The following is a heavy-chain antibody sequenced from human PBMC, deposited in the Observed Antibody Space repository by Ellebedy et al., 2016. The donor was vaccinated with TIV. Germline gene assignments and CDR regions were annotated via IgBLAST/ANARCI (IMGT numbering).Heavy chain of an antibody. D-gene: IGHD2-2*01. V-gene: IGHV1-69*05. J-gene: IGHJ3*01. CDR1: GGTFDNHG. CDR3: ARFMNDVVAGPDSKSMHAFDV. CDR2: IVPLYGIR. Sequence: SVKVSXKASGGTFDNHGISWVRQAPGQGLEWMGGIVPLYGIRNYAQKFQGRVTLSTDESTATAYMEIKSLTSDDTAAYYCARFMNDVVAGPDSKSMHAFDVWGQGTMVTVSS.